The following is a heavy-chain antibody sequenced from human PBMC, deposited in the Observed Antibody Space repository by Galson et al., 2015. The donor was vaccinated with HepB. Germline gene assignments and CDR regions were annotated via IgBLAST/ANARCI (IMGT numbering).Heavy chain of an antibody. D-gene: IGHD6-19*01. CDR1: GFSFSTST. J-gene: IGHJ4*02. CDR2: ITGDGGTT. CDR3: VIREPGGWYNY. Sequence: SLRLSCAASGFSFSTSTMHWIRLAPGKGLEYVSGITGDGGTTYHADFAQGRVIISRDNFKNTLYLHMSGLRAEDTAVYYCVIREPGGWYNYWGQGTLVTVSS. V-gene: IGHV3-64D*06.